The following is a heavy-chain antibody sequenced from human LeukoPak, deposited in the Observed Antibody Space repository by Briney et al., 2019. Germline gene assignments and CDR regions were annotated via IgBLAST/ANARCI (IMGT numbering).Heavy chain of an antibody. CDR2: ISAYNGNT. Sequence: ASVKVSCKASGYTFTSYGISWVRQAPGQGLEWMGWISAYNGNTNYAQKLQGRVTMTTDTSTSTAYMELGSLRPDDTAVYYCARDSKWFINDHYYGMDVWGQGTTVTVSS. J-gene: IGHJ6*02. V-gene: IGHV1-18*01. D-gene: IGHD3-22*01. CDR3: ARDSKWFINDHYYGMDV. CDR1: GYTFTSYG.